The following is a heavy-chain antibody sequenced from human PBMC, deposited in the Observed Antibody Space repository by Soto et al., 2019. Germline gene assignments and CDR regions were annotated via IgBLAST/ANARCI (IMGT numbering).Heavy chain of an antibody. Sequence: QVQLVQSGAEVQRPGASVKVSCKTSGYTFSDPYMHWVRQAPGQGLEWMGWINPHSGATNYAHKFRGRVPLTSDTAIATAYMELTGLRFDDTAVYYCATDLGSGRIPWGQGTRVTVSS. CDR3: ATDLGSGRIP. D-gene: IGHD6-25*01. J-gene: IGHJ5*02. CDR1: GYTFSDPY. V-gene: IGHV1-2*02. CDR2: INPHSGAT.